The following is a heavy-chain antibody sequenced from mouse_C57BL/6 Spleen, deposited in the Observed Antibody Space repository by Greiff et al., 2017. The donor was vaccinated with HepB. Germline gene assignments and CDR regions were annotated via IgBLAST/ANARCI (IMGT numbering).Heavy chain of an antibody. CDR3: ARREFSPGSYFDY. J-gene: IGHJ2*01. CDR1: GYTFTDYN. Sequence: EVQLQQSGPELVKPGASVKMSCKASGYTFTDYNMHWVKQSHGKSLEWIGYINPNNGGTSYNQKFKGKATLTVTKSSSTAYMELRSLTSEDSAVYYCARREFSPGSYFDYWGQGTTLTVSS. CDR2: INPNNGGT. D-gene: IGHD6-1*01. V-gene: IGHV1-22*01.